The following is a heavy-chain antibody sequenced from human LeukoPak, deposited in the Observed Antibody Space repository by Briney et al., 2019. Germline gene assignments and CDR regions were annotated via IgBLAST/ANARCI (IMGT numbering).Heavy chain of an antibody. Sequence: ASVKVSCKASGYTFTGYYMHWVRQAPGQGLEGMGWINPNSGCTNYAQKFQGRVTMTRDTSISTAYMELSRLRSDDTAVYYCARDGDSSSSYRWFDPWGQGTLVTVSS. CDR3: ARDGDSSSSYRWFDP. CDR2: INPNSGCT. CDR1: GYTFTGYY. D-gene: IGHD6-6*01. J-gene: IGHJ5*02. V-gene: IGHV1-2*02.